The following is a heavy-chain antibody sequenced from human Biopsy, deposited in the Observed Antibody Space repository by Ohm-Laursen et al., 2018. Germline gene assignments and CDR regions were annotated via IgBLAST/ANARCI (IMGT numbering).Heavy chain of an antibody. D-gene: IGHD3-3*01. V-gene: IGHV4-59*01. J-gene: IGHJ3*01. Sequence: GTLSLTCTVSGGSISSDYWSWIRQSPGEGLEWIGYISNRGSTNYNPSLRGRVTISVDTSKNQFSLKLSPLTAADTAVFFSARLYRLDDYWNDDPPDAFDVWGQGTVVTVSS. CDR2: ISNRGST. CDR3: ARLYRLDDYWNDDPPDAFDV. CDR1: GGSISSDY.